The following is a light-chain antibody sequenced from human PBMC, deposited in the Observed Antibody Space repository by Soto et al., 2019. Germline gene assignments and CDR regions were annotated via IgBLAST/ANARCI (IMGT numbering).Light chain of an antibody. CDR1: QSVSSN. Sequence: EVVMTQSPATLSVSPGERATLSCRASQSVSSNLAWYQQKPGQAPRLLIHGASTRATGIPARFSGSGSGTEFSLTISSLKSEDFAVYYCQQYNNWPPITFGQGTRLEIK. V-gene: IGKV3-15*01. CDR2: GAS. CDR3: QQYNNWPPIT. J-gene: IGKJ5*01.